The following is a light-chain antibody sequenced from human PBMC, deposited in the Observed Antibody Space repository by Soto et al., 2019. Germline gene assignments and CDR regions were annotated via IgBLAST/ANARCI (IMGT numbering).Light chain of an antibody. V-gene: IGKV3-15*01. J-gene: IGKJ1*01. Sequence: EVVMRQSPATLSVCPGEAASLCWRASQNIYYNVAWYQHRPGQAPRLLIYRASTRATGVPARFSGSGSGTEFTLTLSSLQSEDFTVYSCLQYHNLWAFGQGTKVDIK. CDR1: QNIYYN. CDR3: LQYHNLWA. CDR2: RAS.